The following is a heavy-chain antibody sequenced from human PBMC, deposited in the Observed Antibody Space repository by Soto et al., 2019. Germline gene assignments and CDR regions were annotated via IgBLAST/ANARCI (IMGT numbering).Heavy chain of an antibody. V-gene: IGHV3-30-3*01. CDR1: GFTFSSYS. CDR2: ISYDETKR. CDR3: ARSIALSGLDY. J-gene: IGHJ4*02. D-gene: IGHD6-19*01. Sequence: QVQLVESGGGVVQPGKSLRLSCAASGFTFSSYSMNWVRQAPGRGLEWVAVISYDETKRYYGDSVKGRFNISRDTAKNTLYLQMNSLRAEDTAVYYCARSIALSGLDYWGQGTRVTVSS.